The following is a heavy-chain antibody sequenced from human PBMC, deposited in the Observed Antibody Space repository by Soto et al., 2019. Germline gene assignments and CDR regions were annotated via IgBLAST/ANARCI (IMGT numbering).Heavy chain of an antibody. D-gene: IGHD3-10*01. J-gene: IGHJ3*02. V-gene: IGHV1-18*01. CDR3: ASTRFGEFFDI. CDR1: GYTFTSYG. Sequence: QVQLVQSGAEVKKPGASVKVSCKASGYTFTSYGISWVRQAPGQGLEWMGWISAYNGNTNYAQKLQGRVTLPTDTATSTAYMELSGLTSDDTAVYYCASTRFGEFFDIWGQGTMVTVSS. CDR2: ISAYNGNT.